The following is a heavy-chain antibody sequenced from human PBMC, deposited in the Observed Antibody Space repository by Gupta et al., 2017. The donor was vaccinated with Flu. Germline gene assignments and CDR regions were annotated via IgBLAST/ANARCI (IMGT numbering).Heavy chain of an antibody. D-gene: IGHD3-10*01. CDR1: CFTFRSYN. Sequence: EVQLVQSGGGLVRPGGSLRLSCAASCFTFRSYNMYWVRPAPGKGLEWVSSVNSGGTHIYYSDSLRGRITASRDNARGSLFLQLESLRAEDTAVYYCARDRGQFSDVRGISHWGQGTLVTVS. J-gene: IGHJ4*02. V-gene: IGHV3-21*02. CDR2: VNSGGTHI. CDR3: ARDRGQFSDVRGISH.